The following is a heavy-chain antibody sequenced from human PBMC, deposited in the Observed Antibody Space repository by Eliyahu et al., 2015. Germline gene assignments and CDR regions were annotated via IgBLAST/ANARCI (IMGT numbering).Heavy chain of an antibody. V-gene: IGHV3-15*02. Sequence: EVQLVESGGTLLKPGGSLRLSCAASGFTFXNAWMYWVRQAPGKGLGWVGRIISKINGGRTDYAASVKGRFTISRDDSRNMLYLQMNTLKTEDTAVYYCATDRDDTALGDYLGQGTLVTISS. J-gene: IGHJ4*02. D-gene: IGHD5-18*01. CDR1: GFTFXNAW. CDR3: ATDRDDTALGDY. CDR2: IISKINGGRT.